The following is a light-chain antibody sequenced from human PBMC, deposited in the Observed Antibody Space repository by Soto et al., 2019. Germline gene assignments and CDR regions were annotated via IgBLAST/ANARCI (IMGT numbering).Light chain of an antibody. CDR1: QSVSAN. CDR3: HQYNNSPFT. CDR2: GAS. Sequence: EIVMTQSPATLSVSPGERATLSCRASQSVSANLAWYQQKPGQAPRLLIYGASARATGIPARVSGSGSGTEFTLTITSLQSEDFAVYYCHQYNNSPFTFGPGTKVDIK. J-gene: IGKJ3*01. V-gene: IGKV3-15*01.